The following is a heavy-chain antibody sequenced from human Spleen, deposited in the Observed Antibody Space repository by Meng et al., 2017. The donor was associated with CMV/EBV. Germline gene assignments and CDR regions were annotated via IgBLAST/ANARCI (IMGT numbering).Heavy chain of an antibody. J-gene: IGHJ4*02. D-gene: IGHD3-3*01. V-gene: IGHV3-74*01. CDR3: VRAPITIFGVAFDY. CDR1: GFTFDSYW. CDR2: INSYGSST. Sequence: ASGFTFDSYWMHWVRQAPGKGLVWVSRINSYGSSTDYADSVKGRFTISRGNAKNTLYLQMNSLRGEDTAVYHCVRAPITIFGVAFDYWGQGSLVTVSS.